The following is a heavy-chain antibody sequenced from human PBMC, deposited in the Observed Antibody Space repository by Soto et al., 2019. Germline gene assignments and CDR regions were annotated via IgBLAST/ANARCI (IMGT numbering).Heavy chain of an antibody. CDR1: GGSISSSSYY. Sequence: LQLQESGPGLVKPSETLSLTCTVSGGSISSSSYYWGWIRQPPGKGLEWIGSIYYSGSTYYNPSLKSRVTISVDTSKNQFSLKLSSVTAADTAVYYCANSYDILTGYYSRQRAGWFDPWGQGTLVTVSS. J-gene: IGHJ5*02. V-gene: IGHV4-39*01. D-gene: IGHD3-9*01. CDR2: IYYSGST. CDR3: ANSYDILTGYYSRQRAGWFDP.